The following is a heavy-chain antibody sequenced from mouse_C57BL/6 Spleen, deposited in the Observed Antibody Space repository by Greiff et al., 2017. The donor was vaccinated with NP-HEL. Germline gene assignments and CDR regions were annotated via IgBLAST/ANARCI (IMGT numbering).Heavy chain of an antibody. J-gene: IGHJ3*01. CDR1: GFSLTSYG. CDR2: IWSGGST. Sequence: QVQLKESGPGLVQPSQSLSITCTVSGFSLTSYGVHWVRQSPGKGLEWLGGIWSGGSTDYNAAFISRLSISKDNSKSQVFFTMNSLQADDTAIYYCARNDYDYDGAWFAYWGQGTLVTVSA. D-gene: IGHD2-4*01. V-gene: IGHV2-2*01. CDR3: ARNDYDYDGAWFAY.